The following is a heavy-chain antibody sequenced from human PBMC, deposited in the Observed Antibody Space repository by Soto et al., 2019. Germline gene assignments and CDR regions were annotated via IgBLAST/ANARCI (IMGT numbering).Heavy chain of an antibody. J-gene: IGHJ6*04. CDR3: ARSHCSSTSCRQWDV. CDR2: MNPNSGNT. Sequence: VSVKVACKASGYTFTSYDIIWVRQATGLGLEWMGWMNPNSGNTGYAQNFQGRVTMTRDTSINTAYMELSSLRSEDTAVYFCARSHCSSTSCRQWDVWGKGTTVTVSS. V-gene: IGHV1-8*01. CDR1: GYTFTSYD. D-gene: IGHD2-2*01.